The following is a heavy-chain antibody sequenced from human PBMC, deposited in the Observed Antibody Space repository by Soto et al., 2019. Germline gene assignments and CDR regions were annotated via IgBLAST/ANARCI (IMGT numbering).Heavy chain of an antibody. V-gene: IGHV1-69*01. D-gene: IGHD2-21*01. Sequence: QVQLVQSGAEVKKPGSSVKVSCKASGGTFSSYAISWVRQAPGQGLEWMGGIIPIFGTENYAQKLQVRVTITADESTSKAYMELSSLRSEDTAVYYCARGKLPYCRGECYLDYWGQGTLVTVSS. CDR2: IIPIFGTE. CDR1: GGTFSSYA. J-gene: IGHJ4*02. CDR3: ARGKLPYCRGECYLDY.